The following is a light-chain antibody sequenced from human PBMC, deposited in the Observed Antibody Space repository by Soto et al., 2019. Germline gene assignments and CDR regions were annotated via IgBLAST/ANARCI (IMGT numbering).Light chain of an antibody. V-gene: IGKV3-20*01. J-gene: IGKJ5*01. CDR2: GAS. CDR1: QSVSSSY. CDR3: HRNGTPPPTP. Sequence: EIVLTQSPGTLSLSPGERATLSCRASQSVSSSYLAWYQQKPGQAPRLLIYGASSRATGIPDRFSGSGSGTNSILPTRNLELKNSEVNYCHRNGTPPPTPFGQGHDWRL.